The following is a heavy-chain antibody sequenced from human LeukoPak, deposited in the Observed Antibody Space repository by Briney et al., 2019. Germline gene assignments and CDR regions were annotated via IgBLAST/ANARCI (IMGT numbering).Heavy chain of an antibody. CDR1: GGSISSSSYY. J-gene: IGHJ4*02. CDR2: IYYSGST. Sequence: SETLSLTCTVSGGSISSSSYYWGWIRQPPGKGLEWIGSIYYSGSTYYNPSLKSRVTISVDTSKNQFSLKLSSVTAADTAVYYCARSIAAADRTLDYWGQGTLVTVSS. CDR3: ARSIAAADRTLDY. V-gene: IGHV4-39*01. D-gene: IGHD6-13*01.